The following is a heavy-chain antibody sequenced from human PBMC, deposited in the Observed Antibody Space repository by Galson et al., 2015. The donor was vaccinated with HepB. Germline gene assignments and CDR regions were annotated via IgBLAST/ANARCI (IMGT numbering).Heavy chain of an antibody. CDR2: ISYDGSNK. D-gene: IGHD2-21*01. CDR1: GFTFSSYA. V-gene: IGHV3-30-3*01. Sequence: SLRLSCAASGFTFSSYAMHWVRQAPGKGLEWVAVISYDGSNKYYADSVKGRFTISRDNSKNTLYLQMNSLRAEDTAVYYCARAPSRTYCGGDCYSSLAFDIWGQGTIVTVSS. J-gene: IGHJ3*02. CDR3: ARAPSRTYCGGDCYSSLAFDI.